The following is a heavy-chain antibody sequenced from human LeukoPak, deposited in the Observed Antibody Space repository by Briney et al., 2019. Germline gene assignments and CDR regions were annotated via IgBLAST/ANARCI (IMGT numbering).Heavy chain of an antibody. CDR2: ISGGGETT. CDR1: GFTFNNYA. Sequence: GGSLRLSCAASGFTFNNYAMNWVRQAPGKRLEWASSISGGGETTYYADSAKGRFTISRDNSQDTLYLQMNSLRAEDTAVYYCARDYADYVGYFFFDYWGQGTLVTVSS. J-gene: IGHJ4*02. D-gene: IGHD4-17*01. CDR3: ARDYADYVGYFFFDY. V-gene: IGHV3-23*01.